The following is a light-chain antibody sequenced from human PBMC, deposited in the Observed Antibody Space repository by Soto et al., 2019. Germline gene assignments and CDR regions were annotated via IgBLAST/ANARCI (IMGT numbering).Light chain of an antibody. CDR2: SNN. CDR1: SSNIGTNT. V-gene: IGLV1-44*01. J-gene: IGLJ2*01. Sequence: QSVLTQPPSASGTPGQRVTISCSGSSSNIGTNTVNWYQHLPGTAPQLLIYSNNQRPSGVPDRFSTSKSATLASLAISGLQSEDEADYYCASWDDSLNGPVFGGGTKLTVL. CDR3: ASWDDSLNGPV.